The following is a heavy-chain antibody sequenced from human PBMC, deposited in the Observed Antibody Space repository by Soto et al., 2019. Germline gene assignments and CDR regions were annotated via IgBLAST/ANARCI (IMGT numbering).Heavy chain of an antibody. D-gene: IGHD6-6*01. CDR2: IKSKTDGGTT. J-gene: IGHJ4*02. V-gene: IGHV3-15*01. Sequence: PXGSLKLSCAASGFTFSNAWVSWVRKAPGKGLEWVGRIKSKTDGGTTDYAAPVKGRFTISRDDSKNTLYLQMNSLKTEDTAVYYCTTGGAARRHERDYWGQGTLVTVSS. CDR1: GFTFSNAW. CDR3: TTGGAARRHERDY.